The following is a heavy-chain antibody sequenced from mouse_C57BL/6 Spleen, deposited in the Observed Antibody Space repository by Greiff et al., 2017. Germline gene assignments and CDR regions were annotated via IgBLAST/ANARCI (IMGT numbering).Heavy chain of an antibody. V-gene: IGHV1-69*01. CDR2: IDPSDSYT. CDR1: GYTFTSYW. D-gene: IGHD2-4*01. CDR3: ARSGDYDGFAY. Sequence: QVQLQQPGAELVMPGASVKLSCKASGYTFTSYWMHWVKQRPGQGLEWIGEIDPSDSYTNYNQKLKGKSTLTVDKSSSTAYMQLSSLTSEDSAVYYCARSGDYDGFAYWGQGTLVTVSA. J-gene: IGHJ3*01.